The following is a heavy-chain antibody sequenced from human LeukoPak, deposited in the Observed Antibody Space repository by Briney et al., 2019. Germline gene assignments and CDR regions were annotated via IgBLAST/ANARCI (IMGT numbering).Heavy chain of an antibody. CDR1: GFTFSSYA. D-gene: IGHD6-13*01. CDR2: ISGSGGST. Sequence: GGSLRLSCAASGFTFSSYAMSWVRQAPGKGLEWVSAISGSGGSTYYADSVKGRFTISRDNAKNTLYLQMNSLRAEDTAVYYCARAYSSSWYEEPFDYWGQGTLVTVSS. J-gene: IGHJ4*02. CDR3: ARAYSSSWYEEPFDY. V-gene: IGHV3-23*01.